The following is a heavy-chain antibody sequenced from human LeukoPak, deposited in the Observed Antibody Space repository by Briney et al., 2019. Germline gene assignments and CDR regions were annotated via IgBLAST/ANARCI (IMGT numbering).Heavy chain of an antibody. V-gene: IGHV4-59*01. J-gene: IGHJ3*02. CDR3: ARDRAHDYRDAFDI. D-gene: IGHD4-11*01. CDR1: GGSLSSYY. CDR2: IYYSGST. Sequence: PSETLSLTCTVSGGSLSSYYWSWIRQPPGKGLEWIGYIYYSGSTNYNPSLKSRVTISVDTSKNQFSLKLSSVTAADTAVYYCARDRAHDYRDAFDIWGQGTMVTVSS.